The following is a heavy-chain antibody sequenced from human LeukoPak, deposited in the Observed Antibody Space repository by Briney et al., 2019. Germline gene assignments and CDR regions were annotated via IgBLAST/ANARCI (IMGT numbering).Heavy chain of an antibody. V-gene: IGHV4-59*01. D-gene: IGHD6-19*01. Sequence: SETLCLTCTVSGVSISSYYWGWIRKPPGKGLEWIGYIYYSGSTNYIPSLKSRVTISVATSKNQFSLKLSSVTAADTAVYYCARAYSSVWALDYWGQGTLVTVSS. CDR2: IYYSGST. CDR1: GVSISSYY. J-gene: IGHJ4*02. CDR3: ARAYSSVWALDY.